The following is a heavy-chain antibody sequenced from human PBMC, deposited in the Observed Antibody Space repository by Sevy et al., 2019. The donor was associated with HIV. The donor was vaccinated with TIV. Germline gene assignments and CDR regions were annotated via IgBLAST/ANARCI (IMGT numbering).Heavy chain of an antibody. Sequence: GGSLRLSCVTSGFTFSSYAMSWVRQTPGKGLEWVSAIGGSADYTYYADPGKGRFTISEDNSKNTLYLQMNGLRAEDTAVYYCAQEVSEHSYSDYWGQGTLVTVS. D-gene: IGHD3-10*01. V-gene: IGHV3-23*01. J-gene: IGHJ4*02. CDR2: IGGSADYT. CDR1: GFTFSSYA. CDR3: AQEVSEHSYSDY.